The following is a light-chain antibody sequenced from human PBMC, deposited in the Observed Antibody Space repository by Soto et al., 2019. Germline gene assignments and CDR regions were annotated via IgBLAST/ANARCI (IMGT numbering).Light chain of an antibody. Sequence: EIVMTQSAVTLSVSPGERATLSCRASQSVSSNLAWYQQKPGQAPRLLIYGASTRATGIPARFSGSGSGTEFTLTISSLQSEDFAVYYCQQYNNWPLTFGGGTKVEIK. J-gene: IGKJ4*01. CDR3: QQYNNWPLT. CDR2: GAS. V-gene: IGKV3-15*01. CDR1: QSVSSN.